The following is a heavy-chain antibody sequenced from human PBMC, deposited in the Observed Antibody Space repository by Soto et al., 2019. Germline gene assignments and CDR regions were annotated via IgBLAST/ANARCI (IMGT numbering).Heavy chain of an antibody. CDR2: INHSGST. D-gene: IGHD3-3*01. Sequence: PSETLSLTCAVYGGSFSGYYLSWIRQPPGKGLEWIGEINHSGSTNYNPSLKSRVTISVDTSKNQFSLKLSSVTAADTAVYYCARGQGDYDFWSGRYNWFDPWGQGTLVTVSS. V-gene: IGHV4-34*01. CDR1: GGSFSGYY. J-gene: IGHJ5*02. CDR3: ARGQGDYDFWSGRYNWFDP.